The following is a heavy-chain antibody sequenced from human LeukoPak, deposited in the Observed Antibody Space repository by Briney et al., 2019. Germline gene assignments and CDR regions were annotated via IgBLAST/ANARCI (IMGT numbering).Heavy chain of an antibody. V-gene: IGHV7-4-1*01. CDR3: YMDV. J-gene: IGHJ6*03. Sequence: ASVKVSCKASGYTFSTYAINWVRQAPGQGLECMGWINTNTGSPTYAQGFTGRFVFSLDTSVSTAYYCARGRGAAAGTPNYYYMDVWGKGTTVTVSS. D-gene: IGHD6-13*01. CDR2: INTNTGSP. CDR1: GYTFSTYA.